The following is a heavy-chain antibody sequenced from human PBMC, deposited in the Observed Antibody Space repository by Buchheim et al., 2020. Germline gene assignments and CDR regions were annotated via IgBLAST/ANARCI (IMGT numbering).Heavy chain of an antibody. V-gene: IGHV3-23*01. Sequence: VQLLESGGGLVQPEGSLRLSCAASGFSFNDYGMHWVRQAPGKGLEWVSAISARGDVTFDADSVMGRFTVSRANSRSVLYLQMNRLQAEDTAVYYCAKSPVGGWYVDHWGQGT. CDR2: ISARGDVT. J-gene: IGHJ4*02. CDR1: GFSFNDYG. D-gene: IGHD6-19*01. CDR3: AKSPVGGWYVDH.